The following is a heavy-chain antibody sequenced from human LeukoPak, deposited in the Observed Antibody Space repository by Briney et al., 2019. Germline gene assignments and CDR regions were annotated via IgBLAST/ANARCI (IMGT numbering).Heavy chain of an antibody. J-gene: IGHJ6*02. Sequence: ASVKVSCKASGYTFTSYYMHWVRQAPGQGLEWMGIINPSGGSTSYAQKFQGRVTMTRNTSISTAYMELSSLRSEDTAAYYCARDRIAAAGTHYYYGMDVWGQGTTVTVSS. D-gene: IGHD6-13*01. CDR2: INPSGGST. CDR3: ARDRIAAAGTHYYYGMDV. CDR1: GYTFTSYY. V-gene: IGHV1-46*01.